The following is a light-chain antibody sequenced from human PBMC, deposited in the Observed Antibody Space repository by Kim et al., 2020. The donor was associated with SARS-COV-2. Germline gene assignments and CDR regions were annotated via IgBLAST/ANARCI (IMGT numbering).Light chain of an antibody. CDR1: NIGSKS. J-gene: IGLJ2*01. Sequence: APGKTARITCEGNNIGSKSVHRYQQKPGQAPVLVIYYDSDRPSGIPERFSGSNSGNTATLTISRVEAGDEADYYCQVWDSSSDHVVFGGGTQLTVL. CDR3: QVWDSSSDHVV. CDR2: YDS. V-gene: IGLV3-21*04.